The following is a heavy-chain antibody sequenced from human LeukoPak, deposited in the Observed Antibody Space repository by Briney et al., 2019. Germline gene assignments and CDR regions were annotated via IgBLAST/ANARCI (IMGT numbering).Heavy chain of an antibody. CDR2: IIPIFGTV. V-gene: IGHV1-69*13. CDR3: ARYDFYHYGMDV. Sequence: AVNVSCMASVGTFSSHDLSWLRPAPGQGLDWMGWIIPIFGTVNYAQKFQGRVTITSDESTSTAYMELSSLRSEDTAVYYCARYDFYHYGMDVWGKGTTVTVSS. CDR1: VGTFSSHD. J-gene: IGHJ6*04.